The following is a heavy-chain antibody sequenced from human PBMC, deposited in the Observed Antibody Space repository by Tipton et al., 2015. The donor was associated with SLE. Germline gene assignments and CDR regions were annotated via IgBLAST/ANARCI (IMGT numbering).Heavy chain of an antibody. Sequence: TLSLTCAVYGGSFSGYYWTWIRQPPGKGLEWIGEINHSGSTYYNPSLKSRVTISVDASKNQFSLKLSSVTATDTALYYCAREVKWERYYFDYWGQGTLVTVSS. D-gene: IGHD1-26*01. V-gene: IGHV4-34*01. J-gene: IGHJ4*02. CDR3: AREVKWERYYFDY. CDR1: GGSFSGYY. CDR2: INHSGST.